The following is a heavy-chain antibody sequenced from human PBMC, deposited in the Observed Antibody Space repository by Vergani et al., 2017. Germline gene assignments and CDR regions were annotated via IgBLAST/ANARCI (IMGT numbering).Heavy chain of an antibody. Sequence: EVQLVESGGGLVKPGGSLRLSCAASGFTFSSCNMNWVRQAPGQGLEWVSSISSSSSYIYYADSVKGRFTISRDNAKNSLYLQMNSLRAEDTAVYYCARDSVTIFGVVTLWGQGTLVTVSS. D-gene: IGHD3-3*01. CDR3: ARDSVTIFGVVTL. CDR1: GFTFSSCN. CDR2: ISSSSSYI. J-gene: IGHJ4*02. V-gene: IGHV3-21*01.